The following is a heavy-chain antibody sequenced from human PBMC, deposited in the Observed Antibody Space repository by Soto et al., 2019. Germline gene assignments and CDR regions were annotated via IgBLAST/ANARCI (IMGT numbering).Heavy chain of an antibody. Sequence: QVQLVQSGTEVKKPGASVEVSCQVSGYTFTRYGITWVRQAPGQGLEWMGWIRIDNGKTNFAQHFQGRVTVTTDSSTRTVYLALRSLRPDDTAIYYCARDDYSDGGEDYWGQGTLVTVSS. D-gene: IGHD4-17*01. CDR3: ARDDYSDGGEDY. J-gene: IGHJ4*02. CDR2: IRIDNGKT. V-gene: IGHV1-18*01. CDR1: GYTFTRYG.